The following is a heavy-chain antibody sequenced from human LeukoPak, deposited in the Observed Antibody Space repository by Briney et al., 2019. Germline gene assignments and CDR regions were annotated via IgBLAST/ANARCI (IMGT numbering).Heavy chain of an antibody. J-gene: IGHJ4*02. V-gene: IGHV5-51*01. CDR3: ARAPSDYDFWSGYPTPEFDY. CDR2: IYPGDSDT. D-gene: IGHD3-3*01. Sequence: AESLKISCKGSEYSFTSYWIGWVRQMPGKGLEWMGIIYPGDSDTRYSPSFQGQVTISADKSISTAYLQWSSLKASDTAMYYCARAPSDYDFWSGYPTPEFDYWGQGTLVTVSS. CDR1: EYSFTSYW.